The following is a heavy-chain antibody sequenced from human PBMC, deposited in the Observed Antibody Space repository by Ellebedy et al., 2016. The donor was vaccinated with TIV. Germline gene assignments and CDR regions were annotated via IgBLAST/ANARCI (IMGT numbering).Heavy chain of an antibody. D-gene: IGHD6-19*01. CDR1: GFTFSSYA. J-gene: IGHJ4*02. Sequence: PGGSLRLSCAASGFTFSSYAMSWVRLAPGKGLEWVSSISGNGGRTDYADSVKGRFTISRDNSNNSLYLQMNSLRAEDTAVYYCAKGSQWLGRTCFDYWGQGTLVTVSS. CDR2: ISGNGGRT. CDR3: AKGSQWLGRTCFDY. V-gene: IGHV3-23*01.